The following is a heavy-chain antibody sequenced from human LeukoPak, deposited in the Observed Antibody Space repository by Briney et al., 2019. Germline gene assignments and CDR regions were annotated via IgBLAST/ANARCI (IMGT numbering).Heavy chain of an antibody. D-gene: IGHD4-11*01. Sequence: GGSLRLSCAASGFTFSSYDMHWVRQATGKGLEWVSAIGTAGDTYYPGSVKGRFTISRENAKNSLYLQMNSLRAGDTAVYYCSRGQHRVTYSDDGFDIWGQGTMVTVSS. CDR3: SRGQHRVTYSDDGFDI. J-gene: IGHJ3*02. CDR2: IGTAGDT. V-gene: IGHV3-13*01. CDR1: GFTFSSYD.